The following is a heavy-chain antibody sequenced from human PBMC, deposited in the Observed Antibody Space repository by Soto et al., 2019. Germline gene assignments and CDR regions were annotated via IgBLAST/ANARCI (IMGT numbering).Heavy chain of an antibody. CDR2: IIPILGIA. J-gene: IGHJ5*02. CDR3: ARVSDSSTSGLVGNWFDP. CDR1: GGTFSSYT. Sequence: GASVKVSCKASGGTFSSYTISWVRQAPGQGLEWMGRIIPILGIANYAQKFQGRVTITADKSTSTAYMELSSLRSEDTAVYYFARVSDSSTSGLVGNWFDPWGQGTLVTVSS. D-gene: IGHD2-2*01. V-gene: IGHV1-69*02.